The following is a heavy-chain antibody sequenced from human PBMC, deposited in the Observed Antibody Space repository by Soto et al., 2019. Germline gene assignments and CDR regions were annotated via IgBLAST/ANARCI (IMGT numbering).Heavy chain of an antibody. Sequence: EVQLLESGGGLVQPGGSLTLSCAGPGFTFSSYSMDWFRQAPGKGLEWVSAISGSGGSTYYADSVKGRFTISRNNSKNTLYLQMNSLRAEDTAVYYCAKLQQLGPFAYWGKGTLVTVSS. V-gene: IGHV3-23*01. CDR2: ISGSGGST. D-gene: IGHD6-13*01. J-gene: IGHJ4*02. CDR3: AKLQQLGPFAY. CDR1: GFTFSSYS.